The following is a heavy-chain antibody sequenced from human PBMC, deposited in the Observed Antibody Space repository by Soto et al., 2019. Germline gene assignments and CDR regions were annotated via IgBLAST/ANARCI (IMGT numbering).Heavy chain of an antibody. V-gene: IGHV4-39*01. CDR1: GGSISSSSYY. J-gene: IGHJ4*02. Sequence: LSLTCTVSGGSISSSSYYWGWIRQPPGKGLEWIGSIYYSGSTYYNPSLKSRVTISVDTSKNQFSLKLSSVTAADTAVYYCASMGYYDILTGYYPFDYWGQGTLVTVSS. CDR2: IYYSGST. CDR3: ASMGYYDILTGYYPFDY. D-gene: IGHD3-9*01.